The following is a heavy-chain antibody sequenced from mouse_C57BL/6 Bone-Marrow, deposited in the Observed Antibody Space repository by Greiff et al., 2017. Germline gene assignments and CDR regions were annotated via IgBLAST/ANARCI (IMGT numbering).Heavy chain of an antibody. CDR3: ARGGGLYWYFDV. J-gene: IGHJ1*03. CDR1: GYTFTSYG. V-gene: IGHV1-81*01. CDR2: IYPRSGNT. Sequence: QVQLQQSGAELARPGASVKLSCKASGYTFTSYGISWVKQRTGQGLEWIGEIYPRSGNTYYNEKFKGKATLTADKSSSTAYMELRSLTSEDSAVYFCARGGGLYWYFDVWGTGTTVTVSS.